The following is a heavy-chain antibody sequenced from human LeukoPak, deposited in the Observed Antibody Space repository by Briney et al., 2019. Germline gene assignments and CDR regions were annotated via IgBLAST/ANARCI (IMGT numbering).Heavy chain of an antibody. CDR3: ARGFGYDFWSGYPSY. CDR1: GFTFSSYS. Sequence: GGSLRLSCAASGFTFSSYSMNWVRQAPGKGLEWVSSISSSSSYIYYADSVKGRFTISRDNAKNSQYLQMNSLRAEDTAVYYCARGFGYDFWSGYPSYWGQGTLVTVSS. D-gene: IGHD3-3*01. CDR2: ISSSSSYI. J-gene: IGHJ4*02. V-gene: IGHV3-21*01.